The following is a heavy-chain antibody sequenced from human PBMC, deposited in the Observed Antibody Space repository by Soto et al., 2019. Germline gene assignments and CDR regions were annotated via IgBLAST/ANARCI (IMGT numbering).Heavy chain of an antibody. V-gene: IGHV2-70*01. CDR1: GFSLSTSGMC. CDR2: IDWDDDK. D-gene: IGHD1-1*01. CDR3: ARLRIEQLERLVYWFDP. J-gene: IGHJ5*02. Sequence: SGPTLVNPTQTLTLTCTFSGFSLSTSGMCVSWIRQPPGKALEWLALIDWDDDKYYSTSLKTRLTISKDTSKNQVVLTMTNMDPVDTATYYCARLRIEQLERLVYWFDPWGQGTLVTVSS.